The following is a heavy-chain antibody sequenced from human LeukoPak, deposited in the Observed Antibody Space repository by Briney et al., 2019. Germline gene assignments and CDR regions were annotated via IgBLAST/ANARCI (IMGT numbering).Heavy chain of an antibody. V-gene: IGHV3-30*18. J-gene: IGHJ6*02. D-gene: IGHD6-6*01. CDR2: ISYDGSNK. CDR3: AKVTAARSYYYYGMDV. CDR1: GFTFISYG. Sequence: PRRSLRLSCASSGFTFISYGMHWVRQAPGKGLEWVAVISYDGSNKYYAYSLQGRFTISRDNSKNKLYLQMNSLRAEDTAVYYCAKVTAARSYYYYGMDVWGQGTTVSVSS.